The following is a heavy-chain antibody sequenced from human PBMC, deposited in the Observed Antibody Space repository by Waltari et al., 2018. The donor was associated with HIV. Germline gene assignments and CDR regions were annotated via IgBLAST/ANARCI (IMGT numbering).Heavy chain of an antibody. CDR2: IKEDGGLE. J-gene: IGHJ4*02. D-gene: IGHD5-12*01. CDR1: GFTFSGYW. V-gene: IGHV3-7*01. CDR3: VRDGPFVDVEY. Sequence: EVQLVESGGGLVQPGGSLRLSCAASGFTFSGYWMSWVRQAPGKGLGWVANIKEDGGLEYYVDSVKGRFTISRDNPKNLLFLQRNSLRVEDTAVYYCVRDGPFVDVEYWGQGTLFTVSS.